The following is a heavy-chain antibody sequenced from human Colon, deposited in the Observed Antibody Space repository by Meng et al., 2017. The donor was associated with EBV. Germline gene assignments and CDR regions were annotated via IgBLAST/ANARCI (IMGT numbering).Heavy chain of an antibody. V-gene: IGHV4-4*02. CDR2: IYNSGST. CDR1: SGPLSSRNW. Sequence: VQRQGSGQRLEQPSGPLSLTCAAASGPLSSRNWWVSLRQPPGKGLEWIGKIYNSGSTHYNPSLNSRVTISVDESKNQFSLRLSSVTAAATAVYYCARVGAYCGGDCYHPRWGQGTLVTVSS. CDR3: ARVGAYCGGDCYHPR. J-gene: IGHJ4*02. D-gene: IGHD2-21*02.